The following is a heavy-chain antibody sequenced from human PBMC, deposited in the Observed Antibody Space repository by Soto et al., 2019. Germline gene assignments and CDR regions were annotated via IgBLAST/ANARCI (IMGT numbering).Heavy chain of an antibody. CDR3: ARQSVGRSWYYNYGMDV. CDR2: IYYSGST. V-gene: IGHV4-39*01. CDR1: GGSISSISYY. Sequence: SETLSLTCTVSGGSISSISYYWGWIRQPPGKGLEWIGSIYYSGSTYYNPSLKSRVTISVDTSKNQFSLKLRSVTAADTAVFYCARQSVGRSWYYNYGMDVWGQGTTVTVSS. J-gene: IGHJ6*02. D-gene: IGHD6-13*01.